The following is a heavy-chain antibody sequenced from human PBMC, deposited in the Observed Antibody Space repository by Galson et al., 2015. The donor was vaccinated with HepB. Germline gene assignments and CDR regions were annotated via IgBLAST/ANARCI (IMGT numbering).Heavy chain of an antibody. V-gene: IGHV4-61*03. CDR3: ARGVLY. CDR2: VHYGGRT. Sequence: TLSLTCTVSGASVSSGNYYWSWIRQPPGKGLEWIGYVHYGGRTYYNPSLESRVTISLDTSKNHFSLRLTSVTATDTAVYYCARGVLYWGQGTLVTVSS. J-gene: IGHJ4*02. CDR1: GASVSSGNYY.